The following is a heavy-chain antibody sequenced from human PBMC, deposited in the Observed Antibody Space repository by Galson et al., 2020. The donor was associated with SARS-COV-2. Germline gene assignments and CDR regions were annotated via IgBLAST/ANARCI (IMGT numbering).Heavy chain of an antibody. CDR3: AKDEYYGSGSYQHI. D-gene: IGHD3-10*01. CDR1: GFTFSSYG. Sequence: GGSLRLSCAASGFTFSSYGMHWFRQAPGKGLEWVAFISYDGSDKYYVDAVKGRFTISRDNSKNTLFLQMNSLRAEDTALYYCAKDEYYGSGSYQHIWGQGTMVTVSS. CDR2: ISYDGSDK. V-gene: IGHV3-30*18. J-gene: IGHJ3*02.